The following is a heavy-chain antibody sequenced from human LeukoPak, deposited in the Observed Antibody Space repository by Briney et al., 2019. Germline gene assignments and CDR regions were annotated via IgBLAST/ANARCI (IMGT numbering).Heavy chain of an antibody. J-gene: IGHJ4*02. Sequence: GGSLRLSCGVSGFTFSDYWVHWVRQAPGKGLVWVSRINSDGTNTNYAGSVKGRFTISRDNAKNTLYLQMNSLRVEDTAVYYCASGYARSARHQSDFWGQGTVVTVSS. CDR1: GFTFSDYW. V-gene: IGHV3-74*01. CDR3: ASGYARSARHQSDF. CDR2: INSDGTNT. D-gene: IGHD5-12*01.